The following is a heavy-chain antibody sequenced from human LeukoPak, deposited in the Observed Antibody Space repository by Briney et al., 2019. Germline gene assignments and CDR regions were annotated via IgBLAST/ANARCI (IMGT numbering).Heavy chain of an antibody. J-gene: IGHJ5*02. D-gene: IGHD2-2*01. V-gene: IGHV1-24*01. CDR2: FDPEDGET. CDR1: GYTLTELS. Sequence: ASVKVSCKVSGYTLTELSMHWVRQAPGKGLEWMGGFDPEDGETIYAQKFQGRVTMTEDTSTDTAYMELSSLRSEDPAVYYCATLYCSSTSCKTNNWFDPWGQGTLVTVSS. CDR3: ATLYCSSTSCKTNNWFDP.